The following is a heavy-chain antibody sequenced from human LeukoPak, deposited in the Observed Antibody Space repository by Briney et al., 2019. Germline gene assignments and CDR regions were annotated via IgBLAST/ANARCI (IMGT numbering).Heavy chain of an antibody. J-gene: IGHJ3*02. V-gene: IGHV4-59*08. CDR2: IYYSGST. Sequence: PSETLSLTCTVSGGSISSYYWSWIRQPPGKGLEWIGYIYYSGSTNYNPSLKSRVTISVDTSKNQFSLKLGSVTAADTAVYYCARQSRTHAFDIWGQGTMVTVSS. CDR1: GGSISSYY. CDR3: ARQSRTHAFDI.